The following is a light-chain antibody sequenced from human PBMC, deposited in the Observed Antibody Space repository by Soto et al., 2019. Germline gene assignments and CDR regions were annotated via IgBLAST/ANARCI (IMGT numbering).Light chain of an antibody. CDR2: APS. J-gene: IGKJ1*01. CDR1: QSISSY. Sequence: DIQMTQSQSSLSASVGDRVTITCRASQSISSYLNWYQQKPGKAPKLLIYAPSTLQSGVPSRFSGSGAGTDFTLTSSSLQPADFATYYCQQSYNTLPTFGQGAKVEIK. V-gene: IGKV1-39*01. CDR3: QQSYNTLPT.